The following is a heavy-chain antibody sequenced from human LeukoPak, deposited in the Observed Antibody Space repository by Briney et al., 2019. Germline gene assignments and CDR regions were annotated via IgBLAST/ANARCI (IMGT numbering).Heavy chain of an antibody. J-gene: IGHJ5*02. CDR2: IWYDGSNK. D-gene: IGHD6-13*01. V-gene: IGHV3-33*01. CDR1: GFTFSSYG. Sequence: GRSLRLSCAASGFTFSSYGMHWVRQAPGKGLEWVAVIWYDGSNKYYADSVKGRFTISRDNSKSTLYLQMNSLRAEDTAVYYCARTAAAYRSGWFDPWGQGTLVTVSS. CDR3: ARTAAAYRSGWFDP.